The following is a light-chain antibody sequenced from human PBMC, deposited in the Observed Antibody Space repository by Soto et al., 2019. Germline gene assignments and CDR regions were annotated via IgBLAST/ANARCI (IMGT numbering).Light chain of an antibody. CDR2: AAA. CDR3: QQYYASSWT. V-gene: IGKV3-20*01. CDR1: QSISCTY. J-gene: IGKJ1*01. Sequence: EIVLTQSPGTLSLSPGERATLSCRASQSISCTYLAWYRQKPGQAPRLLIYAAASRASGIPDRFSGSWSGTDFTLTISRLEPEDFAVYYCQQYYASSWTFGQGTKVDIK.